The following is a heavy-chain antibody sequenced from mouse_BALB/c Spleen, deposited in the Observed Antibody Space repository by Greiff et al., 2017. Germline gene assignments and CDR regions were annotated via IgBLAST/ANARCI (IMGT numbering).Heavy chain of an antibody. D-gene: IGHD1-2*01. CDR3: ARSGGPITTAIYAMDY. CDR2: IDTSDSYT. J-gene: IGHJ4*01. Sequence: QVQLQQPGAELVMPGASVKMSCKASGYTFTDYWMHWVKQRPGQGLEWIGAIDTSDSYTSYNQKFKGKATLTVDESSSTAYMQLSSLTSEDSAVYYCARSGGPITTAIYAMDYWGQGTSVTVSS. CDR1: GYTFTDYW. V-gene: IGHV1-69*01.